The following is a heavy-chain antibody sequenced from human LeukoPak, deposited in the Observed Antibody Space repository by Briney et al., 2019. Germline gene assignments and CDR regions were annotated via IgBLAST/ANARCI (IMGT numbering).Heavy chain of an antibody. D-gene: IGHD2-21*01. CDR2: ISSSSSYI. Sequence: GGSLRLSCAASGFTFSSYSMNWVRQAPGKGLEWVSSISSSSSYIYYADSVKGRFTISRDNAKNSLYLQMNSLRAEDTAVYYCATEIAEGGPQDYWGQGTLVTGSS. CDR1: GFTFSSYS. V-gene: IGHV3-21*01. CDR3: ATEIAEGGPQDY. J-gene: IGHJ4*02.